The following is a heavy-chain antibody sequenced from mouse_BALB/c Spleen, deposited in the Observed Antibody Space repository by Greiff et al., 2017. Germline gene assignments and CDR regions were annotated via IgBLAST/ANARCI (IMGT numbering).Heavy chain of an antibody. D-gene: IGHD2-1*01. J-gene: IGHJ2*01. CDR1: GYTFTDYA. V-gene: IGHV1S137*01. CDR3: ARSGGNGNYVDY. CDR2: ISTYYGDA. Sequence: VKLQESGAELVRPGVSVKISCKGSGYTFTDYAMHWVKQSHAKSLEWIGVISTYYGDASYNQKFKGKATMTVDKSSSTAYMELARLTSEDSAIYYCARSGGNGNYVDYWGQGTTLTVSS.